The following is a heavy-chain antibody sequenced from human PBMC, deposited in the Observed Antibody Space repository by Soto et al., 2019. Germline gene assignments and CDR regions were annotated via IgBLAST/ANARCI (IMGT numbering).Heavy chain of an antibody. CDR2: VSGGSSHT. CDR3: TKGPSDYYGMDV. CDR1: GFTFSSYV. V-gene: IGHV3-23*01. J-gene: IGHJ6*02. Sequence: EVQLLESGGGLTQPGGSLRLSCAASGFTFSSYVMSWVSQVPGKGLEWVSTVSGGSSHTYYAVSVKGRFTISRDNSRNTLFLQMNSLRAEDTATYYCTKGPSDYYGMDVWGQGTAVTVSS.